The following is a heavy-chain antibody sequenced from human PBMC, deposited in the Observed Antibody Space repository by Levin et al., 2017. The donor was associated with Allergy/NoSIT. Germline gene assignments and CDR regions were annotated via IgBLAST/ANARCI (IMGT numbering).Heavy chain of an antibody. V-gene: IGHV3-11*05. CDR2: ISSGSGDT. D-gene: IGHD4-17*01. J-gene: IGHJ4*02. CDR3: ARGRDYGDYG. Sequence: SCAASGFTFSDYYLTWIRQAPGKGLEWVSYISSGSGDTKYADSVKGRFTISRDDAKNSLYLQMNSLRAEDTAVYYCARGRDYGDYGRGQGTLVTVSS. CDR1: GFTFSDYY.